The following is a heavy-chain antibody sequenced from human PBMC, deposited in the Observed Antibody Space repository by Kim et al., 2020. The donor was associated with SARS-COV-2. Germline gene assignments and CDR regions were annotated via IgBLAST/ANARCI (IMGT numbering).Heavy chain of an antibody. CDR3: AKDQSHYYYGMDV. CDR2: ITTSGSIT. J-gene: IGHJ6*02. Sequence: GGSRRLSCATSGFTFSNYEMNWVRQAPGKGLEWLSHITTSGSITYYADSVKGRFTVSRDNAKNSLYLQMNSLRAEDTAVYYCAKDQSHYYYGMDVWGQGTTVTVSS. CDR1: GFTFSNYE. V-gene: IGHV3-48*03.